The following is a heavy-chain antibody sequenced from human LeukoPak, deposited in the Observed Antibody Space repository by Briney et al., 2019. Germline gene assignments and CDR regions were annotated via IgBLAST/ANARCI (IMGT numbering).Heavy chain of an antibody. CDR3: ARELGARPPHWFDP. D-gene: IGHD6-6*01. V-gene: IGHV4-34*01. J-gene: IGHJ5*02. CDR2: INHSGST. CDR1: GGSFSGYY. Sequence: PSETLSLTCAVYGGSFSGYYWSWIRQPPGKGQEWIGEINHSGSTNYNPSLKSRVTISVDTSKNQFSLKLSSVTAADTAVYYCARELGARPPHWFDPWGQGTLVTVSS.